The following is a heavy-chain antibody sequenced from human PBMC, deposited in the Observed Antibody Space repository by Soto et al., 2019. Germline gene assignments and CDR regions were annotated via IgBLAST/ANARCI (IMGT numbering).Heavy chain of an antibody. CDR2: INHSGST. D-gene: IGHD6-13*01. V-gene: IGHV4-34*01. J-gene: IGHJ5*02. CDR3: ARERAAAGTDGGWIDP. CDR1: GGSFSGYY. Sequence: SETLSLTCAVYGGSFSGYYWSWIRQPPGKGLEWIGEINHSGSTNYNPSLKSRVTIAVDTSKNQFSLKLSSVTAADTAVYYCARERAAAGTDGGWIDPWGQGTLVTVSS.